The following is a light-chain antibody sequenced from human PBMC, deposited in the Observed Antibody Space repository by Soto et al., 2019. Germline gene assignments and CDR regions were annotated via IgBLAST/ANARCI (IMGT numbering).Light chain of an antibody. CDR1: QSLVYSDGNTY. CDR2: KVY. CDR3: MRGAHWPLT. V-gene: IGKV2-30*01. Sequence: DVVLTQSPLSLPVSLGQPASISCRSSQSLVYSDGNTYLNWFQQRPGQSPRRLIYKVYNRDSGVPERFSGSGSGTDFTLKISRVEAEDVGVYFCMRGAHWPLTFGQGTRLEIK. J-gene: IGKJ5*01.